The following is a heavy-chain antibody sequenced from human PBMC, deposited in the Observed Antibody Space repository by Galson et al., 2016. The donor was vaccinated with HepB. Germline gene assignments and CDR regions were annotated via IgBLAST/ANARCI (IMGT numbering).Heavy chain of an antibody. CDR1: GASISNDYW. Sequence: SETLSLTCAVSGASISNDYWWSWVRQSPEKGFEWLGGIYQTGTANYNPSFTRRATISVDTSKNQISLRLDSVTAADTAVYYCARGTLGTTATMAFDYWGQGTLVSVSS. CDR3: ARGTLGTTATMAFDY. V-gene: IGHV4-4*02. CDR2: IYQTGTA. J-gene: IGHJ4*02. D-gene: IGHD1-26*01.